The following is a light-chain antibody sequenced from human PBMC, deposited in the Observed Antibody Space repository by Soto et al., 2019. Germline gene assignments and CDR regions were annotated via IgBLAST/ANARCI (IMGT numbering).Light chain of an antibody. Sequence: QSALTQPASVSGSPGQSITISCTGTSSDVGGYNYVCWYQQHPGKAPKLIIHDVSNRPSGVSNRFSGSKSGNTASLSISGLQAEDEADYYCSSYTSTSTLLFGGGTKVTVL. CDR1: SSDVGGYNY. CDR2: DVS. J-gene: IGLJ2*01. CDR3: SSYTSTSTLL. V-gene: IGLV2-14*01.